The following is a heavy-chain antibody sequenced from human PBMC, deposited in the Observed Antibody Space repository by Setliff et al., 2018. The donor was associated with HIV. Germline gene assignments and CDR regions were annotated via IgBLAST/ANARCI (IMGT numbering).Heavy chain of an antibody. V-gene: IGHV1-18*01. CDR2: ISNYNGNT. D-gene: IGHD6-13*01. Sequence: ASVKVSCKTSDYTFTNYGIYWVRQAPGQGLEWMGWISNYNGNTNYAQKFHGRVTMTTDTSTSTAYMELRSLRSDDTAVYYCARGKYSSSWYEVYWGQGTLVTVSS. J-gene: IGHJ4*02. CDR1: DYTFTNYG. CDR3: ARGKYSSSWYEVY.